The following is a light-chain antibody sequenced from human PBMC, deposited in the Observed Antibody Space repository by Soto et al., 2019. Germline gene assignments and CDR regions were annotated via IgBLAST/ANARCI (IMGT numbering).Light chain of an antibody. J-gene: IGLJ3*02. CDR2: AVR. CDR3: YSYTASDIWV. Sequence: QSALTLPRSVSGSPGQSVTISCTGTNSDVGRYNFVSWYQQLPGKAPKLLISAVRQRPSGVPDRFSGSKSGNTASLTISGLQADDEADYFCYSYTASDIWVFGGGTKLTVL. V-gene: IGLV2-11*01. CDR1: NSDVGRYNF.